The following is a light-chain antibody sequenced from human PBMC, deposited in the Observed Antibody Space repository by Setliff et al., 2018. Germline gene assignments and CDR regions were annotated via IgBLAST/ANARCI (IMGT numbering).Light chain of an antibody. Sequence: QSVPTQPPSASGTPGQRVTISCSGSSSNIGSNTVSWYQQLPGTAPRLLMYGNSQRPSGVPDRFSGSKSGTSASLAISGLQSEDESDYYCGAWDDSLRAVVFGGGTKVTVL. CDR3: GAWDDSLRAVV. CDR1: SSNIGSNT. V-gene: IGLV1-44*01. CDR2: GNS. J-gene: IGLJ2*01.